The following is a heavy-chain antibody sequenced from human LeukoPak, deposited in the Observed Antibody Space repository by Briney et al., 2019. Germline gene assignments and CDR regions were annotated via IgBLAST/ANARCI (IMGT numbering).Heavy chain of an antibody. J-gene: IGHJ3*02. Sequence: SVKVSCKASGGAFSSYAISWVRQAPGQGLEWMGGIIPIFGTANYAQKFQGRVTITADESTSTAYMELSSLRSEDTAVYYCAREPGTGAAFDIWGQGTMVTVSS. CDR2: IIPIFGTA. CDR3: AREPGTGAAFDI. CDR1: GGAFSSYA. V-gene: IGHV1-69*01. D-gene: IGHD1-1*01.